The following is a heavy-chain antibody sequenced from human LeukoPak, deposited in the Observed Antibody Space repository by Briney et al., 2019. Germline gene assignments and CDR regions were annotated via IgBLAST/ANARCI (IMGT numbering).Heavy chain of an antibody. CDR2: IIPIFGTA. J-gene: IGHJ4*02. CDR1: GGTFSSYA. Sequence: SVRVSCKASGGTFSSYAISWVRQAPGQGLEWMGGIIPIFGTANYAQKFQGRVTITTDESTSTAYMELSSLRSEDTAVYYCARVDSSGYLLFDYWGQGTLVTVSS. V-gene: IGHV1-69*05. D-gene: IGHD3-22*01. CDR3: ARVDSSGYLLFDY.